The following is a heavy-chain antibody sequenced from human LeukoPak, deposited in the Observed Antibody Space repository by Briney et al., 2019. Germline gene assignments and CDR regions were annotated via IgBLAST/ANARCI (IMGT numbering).Heavy chain of an antibody. CDR1: GYTFTGYY. CDR2: INPNSGGT. D-gene: IGHD5-18*01. V-gene: IGHV1-2*02. Sequence: ASVKVSCKASGYTFTGYYMHWVRQAPGQGLEWMGWINPNSGGTNYAQKFQGRVTMTRDTSISTAYMELSRLRSDDTAVYYCARDVDTAMVTHYYYYYGMDVWGQGTTVTVSS. J-gene: IGHJ6*02. CDR3: ARDVDTAMVTHYYYYYGMDV.